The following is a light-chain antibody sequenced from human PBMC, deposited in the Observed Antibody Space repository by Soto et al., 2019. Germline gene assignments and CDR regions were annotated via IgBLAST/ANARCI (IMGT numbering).Light chain of an antibody. CDR1: QSISSY. CDR3: QQSYSIPRT. V-gene: IGKV1-39*01. J-gene: IGKJ5*01. Sequence: DIQMTQSPSSLSASVGDRVTITCRASQSISSYLNWYQQKPGKAPKLLIYAASNLQSGVPSRFSGSGSGTDFTLTISSLQPEDFATYYCQQSYSIPRTFGQGTQLEIK. CDR2: AAS.